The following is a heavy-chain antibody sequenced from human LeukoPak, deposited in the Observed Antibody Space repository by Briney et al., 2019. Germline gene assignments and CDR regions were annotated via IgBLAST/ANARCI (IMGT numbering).Heavy chain of an antibody. V-gene: IGHV4-59*01. Sequence: SETLSLTCTVSGGSISSYYWSWIRQPPGKGLEWIGYIYYSGSTNYNPSLKSRVTISVDTSKNQFSLKLSSVTAADTAVYYCARGRGYSGGPFDYWGQGTLVTVSS. J-gene: IGHJ4*02. CDR2: IYYSGST. CDR3: ARGRGYSGGPFDY. CDR1: GGSISSYY. D-gene: IGHD1-26*01.